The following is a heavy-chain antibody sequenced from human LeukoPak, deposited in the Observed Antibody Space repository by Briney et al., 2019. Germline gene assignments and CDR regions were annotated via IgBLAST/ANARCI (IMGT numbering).Heavy chain of an antibody. Sequence: SETLALTCTVSGYSISSDYYWGWIRQPPGKGLEWIGSIYHSGSTYYNPSLKSRVTISVDTSKNQFSLKLSSVTAADTAVYYCARDAVLYGDAFDIWGQGTMVTVSS. D-gene: IGHD2/OR15-2a*01. J-gene: IGHJ3*02. CDR3: ARDAVLYGDAFDI. V-gene: IGHV4-38-2*02. CDR2: IYHSGST. CDR1: GYSISSDYY.